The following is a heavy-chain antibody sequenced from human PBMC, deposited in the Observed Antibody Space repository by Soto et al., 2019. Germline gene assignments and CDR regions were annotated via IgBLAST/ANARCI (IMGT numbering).Heavy chain of an antibody. Sequence: SVKVSCKASGGTFSSYTISWVRQAPGQGLEWMGGIIPIFGTANYAQKFQGRVTITADESTSTAYMELSSLRSEDTAVYYCARDSGSNYGFYYYYGMDVWGQGTTAPVYS. V-gene: IGHV1-69*13. CDR1: GGTFSSYT. D-gene: IGHD4-4*01. J-gene: IGHJ6*02. CDR2: IIPIFGTA. CDR3: ARDSGSNYGFYYYYGMDV.